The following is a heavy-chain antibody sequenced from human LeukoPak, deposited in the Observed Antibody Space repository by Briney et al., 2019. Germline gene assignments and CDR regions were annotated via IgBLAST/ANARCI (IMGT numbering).Heavy chain of an antibody. Sequence: GGSLRLSCAASGFTFSTYSMNWVRQAPGKGLEWVSYIRSSSSYIYYADSVKGRFTISRDNAKNSLYLQMNSLRAEDTAVYYCARMTIAAVGAYYFDYWGQGTLVAVSS. D-gene: IGHD6-13*01. J-gene: IGHJ4*02. V-gene: IGHV3-21*01. CDR2: IRSSSSYI. CDR3: ARMTIAAVGAYYFDY. CDR1: GFTFSTYS.